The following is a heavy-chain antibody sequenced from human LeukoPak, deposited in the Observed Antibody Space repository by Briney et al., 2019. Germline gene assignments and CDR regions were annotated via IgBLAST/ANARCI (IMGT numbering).Heavy chain of an antibody. D-gene: IGHD3-10*01. J-gene: IGHJ6*02. Sequence: GGSLRLSCAASGFTFSSYGMHWVRQAPGKGLEWVADISYDGSNKYYADSVKGRFTISRDNSKNTLYLQMNSLRAEDTAVYYCAKGLVRGVIRIFGMDVWGQGTTVTVSS. CDR1: GFTFSSYG. V-gene: IGHV3-30*18. CDR2: ISYDGSNK. CDR3: AKGLVRGVIRIFGMDV.